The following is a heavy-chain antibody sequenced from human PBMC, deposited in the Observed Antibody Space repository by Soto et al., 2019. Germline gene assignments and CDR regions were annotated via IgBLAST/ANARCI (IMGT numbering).Heavy chain of an antibody. CDR2: IHSGST. D-gene: IGHD3-10*01. Sequence: QVQLQESGPGLVKPSGTLSLTCTVSGGSISSDYWNWIRQPPGKGLEWIGYIHSGSTTYSASLRSRVTISVDTSKNQFSLKLSSVTAADTAVYFCARHDGSRSTDYWGQGTRVTVSS. V-gene: IGHV4-59*08. J-gene: IGHJ4*02. CDR3: ARHDGSRSTDY. CDR1: GGSISSDY.